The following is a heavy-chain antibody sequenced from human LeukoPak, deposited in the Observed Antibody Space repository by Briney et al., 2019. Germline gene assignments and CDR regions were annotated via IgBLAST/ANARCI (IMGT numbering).Heavy chain of an antibody. V-gene: IGHV3-30*02. J-gene: IGHJ4*02. CDR1: GFAFSDYG. CDR3: AGDFDY. Sequence: GGSLRLSCAASGFAFSDYGMHWVRQAPGKGLEWVAFTRSDGNDKYYADSVKGRFTISRDNSKNMLYLQMNGLRAEDTSVYYCAGDFDYWGQGTLVTVSS. CDR2: TRSDGNDK.